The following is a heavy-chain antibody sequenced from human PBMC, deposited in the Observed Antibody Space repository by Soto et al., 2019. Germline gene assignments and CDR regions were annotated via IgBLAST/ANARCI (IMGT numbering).Heavy chain of an antibody. CDR2: INHSGST. CDR1: GGSFSGYY. V-gene: IGHV4-34*01. D-gene: IGHD2-2*01. J-gene: IGHJ4*02. CDR3: ARRQRIVVVPAAIWTTFDY. Sequence: PSETLSLTCAVYGGSFSGYYWSWIRQPPGKGLEWIGEINHSGSTNYNPSLKSRVTISVDTSKNQFSLKLSSVTAADTAVYYCARRQRIVVVPAAIWTTFDYWGQGTLVT.